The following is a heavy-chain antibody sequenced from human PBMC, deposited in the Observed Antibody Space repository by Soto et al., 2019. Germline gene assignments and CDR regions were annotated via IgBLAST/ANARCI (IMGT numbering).Heavy chain of an antibody. CDR3: TADIPNISANYGMDV. D-gene: IGHD6-25*01. V-gene: IGHV3-15*07. Sequence: GGSLRLSCAASGFIFSNTWINWVRQAPGKGLEWVGRIKTKIEGGTTNYAAPVKGGFTVSGDDSKNTVYLHMNSLRTEDTAVYYCTADIPNISANYGMDVWGQGTTVTVSS. CDR2: IKTKIEGGTT. J-gene: IGHJ6*02. CDR1: GFIFSNTW.